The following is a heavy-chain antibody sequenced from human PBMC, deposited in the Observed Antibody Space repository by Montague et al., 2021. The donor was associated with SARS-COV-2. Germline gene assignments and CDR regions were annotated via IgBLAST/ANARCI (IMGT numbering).Heavy chain of an antibody. CDR3: ARGFDY. CDR1: GGSISSYY. Sequence: SETLSLTCTVSGGSISSYYWSWIRQPPGKGLEWIGYIYYSGSTNYNPSPKSRVTISVDTSKNQFSLKLSSVTAAATAVYYCARGFDYWGQGTLVTVSS. CDR2: IYYSGST. V-gene: IGHV4-59*08. J-gene: IGHJ4*02.